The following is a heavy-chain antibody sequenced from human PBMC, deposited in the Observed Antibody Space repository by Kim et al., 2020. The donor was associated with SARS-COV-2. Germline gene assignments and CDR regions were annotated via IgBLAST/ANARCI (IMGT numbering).Heavy chain of an antibody. CDR3: ARPETYCSSTSCYLDY. Sequence: GGSLRLSCAASGFTFSSYAMHWVRQAPGKGLEWVAVISYDGSNKYYADSVKGRFTISRDNSENTLYLQMNSLRAEDTAVYYCARPETYCSSTSCYLDYWG. D-gene: IGHD2-2*01. J-gene: IGHJ4*03. CDR1: GFTFSSYA. CDR2: ISYDGSNK. V-gene: IGHV3-30-3*01.